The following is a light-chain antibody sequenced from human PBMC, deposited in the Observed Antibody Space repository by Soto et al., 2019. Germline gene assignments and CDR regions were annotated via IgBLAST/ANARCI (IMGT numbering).Light chain of an antibody. Sequence: DIVFTQSPATLSLSPGERATLSCRASQSVSTYLAWYQQKPGQAPRLLIYDASNRATGIPARFSGSGSGTDFTLTISSLEPEDFAVYYCQQRSNRPLTFGQGTRLEIK. J-gene: IGKJ5*01. CDR3: QQRSNRPLT. CDR2: DAS. V-gene: IGKV3-11*01. CDR1: QSVSTY.